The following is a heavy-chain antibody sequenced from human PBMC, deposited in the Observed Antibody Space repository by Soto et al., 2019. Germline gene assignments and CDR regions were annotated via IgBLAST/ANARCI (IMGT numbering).Heavy chain of an antibody. CDR2: ISGSGGST. CDR3: ARDTLRCTNGVCYHYYYYGMDV. CDR1: GFTFSSYA. Sequence: LRLSCAASGFTFSSYAMSWVRQAPGKGLEWVSAISGSGGSTYYADSVKGRFTISRDNAKNSLYLQMSSLRAEDTAVYYCARDTLRCTNGVCYHYYYYGMDVWGQGTTVTVSS. D-gene: IGHD2-8*01. J-gene: IGHJ6*02. V-gene: IGHV3-23*01.